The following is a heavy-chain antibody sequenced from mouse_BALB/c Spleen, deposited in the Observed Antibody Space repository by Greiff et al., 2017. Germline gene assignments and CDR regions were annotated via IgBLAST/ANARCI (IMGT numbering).Heavy chain of an antibody. D-gene: IGHD2-10*02. CDR1: GYSFTSYW. Sequence: VQLQQSGPQLVRPGASVKISCKASGYSFTSYWMHWVKQRPGQGLEWIGMIDPSDSETRLNQKFKDKATLTVDKSSSTAYMQLSSPTSEDSAVYYCARWGYGNSHFDYWGQGTTLTVSS. CDR2: IDPSDSET. J-gene: IGHJ2*01. CDR3: ARWGYGNSHFDY. V-gene: IGHV1S127*01.